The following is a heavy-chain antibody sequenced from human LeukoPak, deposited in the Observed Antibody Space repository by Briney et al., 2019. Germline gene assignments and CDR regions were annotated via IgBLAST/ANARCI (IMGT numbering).Heavy chain of an antibody. V-gene: IGHV4-34*01. Sequence: SETLSLTCAVYGGSFSGYYWSWIRQPPGKGLEWIGEINHSGSTNHNPSLTSRVTISVDTSKNQFSLKLSSVTAADTAVYYCARDRRITMVRGVIRDAFDIWGQGTMVTVSS. J-gene: IGHJ3*02. D-gene: IGHD3-10*01. CDR3: ARDRRITMVRGVIRDAFDI. CDR1: GGSFSGYY. CDR2: INHSGST.